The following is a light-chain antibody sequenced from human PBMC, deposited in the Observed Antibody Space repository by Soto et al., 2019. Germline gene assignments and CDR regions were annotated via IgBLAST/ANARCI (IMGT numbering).Light chain of an antibody. V-gene: IGKV3-15*01. Sequence: EIVLTQSPGTLSLSPGERATLSCRASQSVISNYLAWYQPRPGQAPRLLIYRASTRAPGIPARFSGSGSGTEFILTISSLQSEDFTVYSCLQYHNLWAFGQGTKVDI. CDR3: LQYHNLWA. J-gene: IGKJ1*01. CDR2: RAS. CDR1: QSVISN.